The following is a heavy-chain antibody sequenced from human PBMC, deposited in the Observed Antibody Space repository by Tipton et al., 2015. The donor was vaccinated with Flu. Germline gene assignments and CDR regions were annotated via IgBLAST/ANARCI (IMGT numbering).Heavy chain of an antibody. J-gene: IGHJ3*02. CDR2: TYYRSKWSN. CDR1: GDSVSSNTAA. CDR3: ARGGTYTSAWYHAFDI. V-gene: IGHV6-1*01. D-gene: IGHD6-19*01. Sequence: GLVKPSQTPSLTCAISGDSVSSNTAAWNWIRQSPSRGLEWLGRTYYRSKWSNEYAVSVKSRITINPDTSKNQFSLHLNSVTPEDTAVYYCARGGTYTSAWYHAFDIWGQGTMVTVSS.